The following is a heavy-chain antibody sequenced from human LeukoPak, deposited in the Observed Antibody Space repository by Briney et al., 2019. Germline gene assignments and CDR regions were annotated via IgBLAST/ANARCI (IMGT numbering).Heavy chain of an antibody. CDR1: GGSISRYY. Sequence: AETLSLTCTVSGGSISRYYWSWIRQPPGKGLEWIGYIYYSGSTNYNPSLKSRVTISVGTSKNQFSLKLSSVTAADTAVYYCARGPHIVARYYYYGMDVWGQGTTVTVSS. J-gene: IGHJ6*02. V-gene: IGHV4-59*12. CDR3: ARGPHIVARYYYYGMDV. D-gene: IGHD5-12*01. CDR2: IYYSGST.